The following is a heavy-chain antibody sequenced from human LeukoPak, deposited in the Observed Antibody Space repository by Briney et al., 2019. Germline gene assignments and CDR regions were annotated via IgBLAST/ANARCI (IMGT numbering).Heavy chain of an antibody. CDR1: GGSISSYY. D-gene: IGHD3-3*01. J-gene: IGHJ4*02. CDR3: ARTYYDFWSGYDYFDY. CDR2: IYYSEST. Sequence: SETLSLTCTVSGGSISSYYWSWIRQPPGKGLEWIGYIYYSESTNYNPSLKSRVTISVDTSKNQFSLKLSSVTAADTAVYYCARTYYDFWSGYDYFDYWGQGTLVTVSS. V-gene: IGHV4-59*08.